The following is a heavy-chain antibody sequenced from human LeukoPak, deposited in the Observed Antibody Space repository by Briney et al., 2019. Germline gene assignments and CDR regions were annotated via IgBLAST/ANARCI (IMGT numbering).Heavy chain of an antibody. CDR1: GYGFPNYW. V-gene: IGHV5-51*01. Sequence: GESLNISCNGSGYGFPNYWIGWLRQMPGKGLEWMGIIYPADSDARYSPSFQGQVTLSADKSISTAHLQWSSLKASDTAMYYCARSSGSGWSFFDYWGQGTLVTVSS. CDR3: ARSSGSGWSFFDY. J-gene: IGHJ4*02. D-gene: IGHD6-19*01. CDR2: IYPADSDA.